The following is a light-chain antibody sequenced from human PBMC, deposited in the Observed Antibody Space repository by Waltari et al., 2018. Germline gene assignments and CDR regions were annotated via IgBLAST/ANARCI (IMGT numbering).Light chain of an antibody. J-gene: IGKJ3*01. CDR2: DTC. CDR3: LHRSNWPPLFT. V-gene: IGKV3-11*01. Sequence: EIVLTQSPVTLSLSPGERATLSCRASQGVIRYLAWYQQKPGQAHRPLIYDTCSRASGIPARFSGSGSGTDFTLNISRLEPEDFAVYYCLHRSNWPPLFTFGPGTKVDIK. CDR1: QGVIRY.